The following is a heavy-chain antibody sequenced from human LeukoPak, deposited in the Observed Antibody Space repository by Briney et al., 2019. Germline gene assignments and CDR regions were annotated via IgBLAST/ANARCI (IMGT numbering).Heavy chain of an antibody. CDR1: GFTFSSYA. V-gene: IGHV3-30-3*02. CDR2: ISYDGSNK. CDR3: AKNSPTGPGGYQVYFDY. J-gene: IGHJ4*02. D-gene: IGHD1-26*01. Sequence: GGSLRLSCAASGFTFSSYAMHWVRQAPGKGLEWVAVISYDGSNKYYADSVKGRFTISRDNSKNTLYLQMNSLRAEDTAVYYCAKNSPTGPGGYQVYFDYWGQGTLVTVSS.